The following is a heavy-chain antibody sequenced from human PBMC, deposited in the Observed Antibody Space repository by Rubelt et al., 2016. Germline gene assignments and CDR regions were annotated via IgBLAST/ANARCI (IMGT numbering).Heavy chain of an antibody. Sequence: GGWVRQPPGKGLEWIGEINHSGSTNYNPSLKSRVTISVDTSKNQFSLKLSSVTAADTAVYYCARGGGSHTVVTPRGSNWFDPWGQGTLVTVSS. V-gene: IGHV4-34*01. J-gene: IGHJ5*02. CDR2: INHSGST. D-gene: IGHD4-23*01. CDR3: ARGGGSHTVVTPRGSNWFDP.